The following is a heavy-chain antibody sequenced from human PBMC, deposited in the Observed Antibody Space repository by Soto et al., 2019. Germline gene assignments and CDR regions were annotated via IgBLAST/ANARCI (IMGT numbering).Heavy chain of an antibody. CDR1: GGTFGSNT. CDR2: IIPFLGIT. Sequence: QVHLVQSGAAMKTPGSSVKVSCKASGGTFGSNTISWVRQAPGQGLEWMGRIIPFLGITNDAPKFQGRVTFTADKSTGTALMDLTSLRSDDTAVSYCAREAAPTGAFDYWGQGTLVTVSS. V-gene: IGHV1-69*08. D-gene: IGHD4-17*01. CDR3: AREAAPTGAFDY. J-gene: IGHJ4*02.